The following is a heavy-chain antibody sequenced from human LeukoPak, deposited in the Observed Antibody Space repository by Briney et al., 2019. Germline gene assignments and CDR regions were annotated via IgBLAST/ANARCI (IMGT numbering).Heavy chain of an antibody. CDR3: ARGETEDSSSSRAAEYFQH. D-gene: IGHD6-6*01. V-gene: IGHV4-39*01. J-gene: IGHJ1*01. Sequence: PSETLSLTCTVSGGSISSSSYYWGWIRQPPGKGLEWIGSIYYSGSTYYNPSLKSRVTISVDTSKNQFSLKLSSVTAADTAVYYCARGETEDSSSSRAAEYFQHWGQGTLVTVSS. CDR1: GGSISSSSYY. CDR2: IYYSGST.